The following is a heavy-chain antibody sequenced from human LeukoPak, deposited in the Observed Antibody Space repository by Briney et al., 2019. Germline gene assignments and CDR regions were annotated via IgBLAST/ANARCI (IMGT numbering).Heavy chain of an antibody. D-gene: IGHD3-3*01. Sequence: PGGSLRLSCVASGLTFSNALVTWVRQAPGKGLEWVGHIKSKSDRETADYAAPVKGRFTISRDDSKNTVYLQMNSLRAEDTAVYYCAKDWRFLEWPQIWRYYGMDVWGQGTTVTVSS. CDR2: IKSKSDRETA. CDR3: AKDWRFLEWPQIWRYYGMDV. J-gene: IGHJ6*02. CDR1: GLTFSNAL. V-gene: IGHV3-15*01.